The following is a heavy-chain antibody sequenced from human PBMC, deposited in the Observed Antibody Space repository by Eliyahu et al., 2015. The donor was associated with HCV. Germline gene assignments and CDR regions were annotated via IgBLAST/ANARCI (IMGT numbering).Heavy chain of an antibody. CDR3: ARGTVVLTGYSSRVFYYGMDV. CDR1: GGTSXXYV. CDR2: LVPMLGAA. J-gene: IGHJ6*02. Sequence: QVHLVQSGAEVKKPGSSVKVSCKASGGTSXXYVISWVRQAPGQGLEXMGGLVPMLGAADYXQKFQGKITITADKSTTTAYMELSSLRSEDTAVYYCARGTVVLTGYSSRVFYYGMDVWGQGTMVTVSS. V-gene: IGHV1-69*06. D-gene: IGHD3-9*01.